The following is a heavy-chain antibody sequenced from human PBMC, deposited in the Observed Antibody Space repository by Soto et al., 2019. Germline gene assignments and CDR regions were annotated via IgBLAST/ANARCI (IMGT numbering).Heavy chain of an antibody. J-gene: IGHJ6*02. CDR3: ARLGFNSDFLSGYYNVHHYYGIYV. CDR2: IIPILGIA. CDR1: GGTFSSYT. D-gene: IGHD3-3*01. Sequence: SSVKVSCKASGGTFSSYTISWVRQAPGQGLEWMGRIIPILGIANYAQKFQGRVTITADKSTSTAYMELSSLRSEDTAVYYCARLGFNSDFLSGYYNVHHYYGIYVWG. V-gene: IGHV1-69*02.